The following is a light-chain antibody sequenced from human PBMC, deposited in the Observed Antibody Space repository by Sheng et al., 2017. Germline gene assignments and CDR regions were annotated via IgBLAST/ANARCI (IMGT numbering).Light chain of an antibody. CDR2: SAS. J-gene: IGKJ4*01. CDR1: RSISND. Sequence: DIQMTQSPSSLSASVGDRVTISCRASRSISNDLNWYQQKPGKAPNLLIYSASTLHSGVPSRFTGRGSGTDFSLTISRLEPEDFATYYCQQSYTSPLSFGGGTKVEI. V-gene: IGKV1-39*01. CDR3: QQSYTSPLS.